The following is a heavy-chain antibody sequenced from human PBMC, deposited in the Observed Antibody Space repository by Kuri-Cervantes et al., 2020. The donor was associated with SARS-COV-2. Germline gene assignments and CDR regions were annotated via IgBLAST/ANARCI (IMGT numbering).Heavy chain of an antibody. CDR2: IIPIFGTA. V-gene: IGHV1-69*13. Sequence: SVKVSCKASGGTFSSYAISWVRQAPGQGLEWMGGIIPIFGTANYAQKFQGRVTITADESTSTAYMELSSMRSDDTAVYHCARDQGSSWEAGWFDPWGQGTLVTVYS. CDR1: GGTFSSYA. J-gene: IGHJ5*02. D-gene: IGHD6-13*01. CDR3: ARDQGSSWEAGWFDP.